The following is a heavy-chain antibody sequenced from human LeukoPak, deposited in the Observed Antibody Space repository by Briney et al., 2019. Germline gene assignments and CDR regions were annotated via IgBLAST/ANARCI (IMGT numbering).Heavy chain of an antibody. CDR3: ATDRRTTVTTGYYGMDV. J-gene: IGHJ6*02. CDR2: INPSGGGT. Sequence: GASVKVSCKGSGYTFTSYYMHWVRQAPGQGLEWMGIINPSGGGTSYAQKFQGRVTMTRDTSTNTVYTELSSLRSEDTAVYYCATDRRTTVTTGYYGMDVWGQGTTVIVSS. CDR1: GYTFTSYY. D-gene: IGHD4-17*01. V-gene: IGHV1-46*01.